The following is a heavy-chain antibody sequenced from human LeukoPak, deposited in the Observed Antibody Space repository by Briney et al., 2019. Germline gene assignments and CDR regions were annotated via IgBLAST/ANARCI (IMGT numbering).Heavy chain of an antibody. CDR3: ARDRVGYYDSSGYCNYFDY. CDR2: IYTSGST. J-gene: IGHJ4*02. CDR1: GGSISSYY. Sequence: PSETLSLTCTVSGGSISSYYWSWIRQPAGKGLEWIGRIYTSGSTNYNPSLKSRVTMSVDTSKNQFSLKLSSVTAADTAVYYCARDRVGYYDSSGYCNYFDYWGQGTLVTVSS. V-gene: IGHV4-4*07. D-gene: IGHD3-22*01.